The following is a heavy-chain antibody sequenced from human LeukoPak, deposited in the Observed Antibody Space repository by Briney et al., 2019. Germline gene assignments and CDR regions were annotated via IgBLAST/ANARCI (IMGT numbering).Heavy chain of an antibody. D-gene: IGHD5-18*01. Sequence: ASVKVSCKASGYSFSGYYMHWVRQAPGQGLEWMGWINPNSGDTNYAQKFQGRVAMTRDTSISTAYMELSGLISDDTAVYYCAKDQGRGYTYGLYYFDYWGQGTLVTVSS. CDR3: AKDQGRGYTYGLYYFDY. V-gene: IGHV1-2*02. CDR1: GYSFSGYY. CDR2: INPNSGDT. J-gene: IGHJ4*02.